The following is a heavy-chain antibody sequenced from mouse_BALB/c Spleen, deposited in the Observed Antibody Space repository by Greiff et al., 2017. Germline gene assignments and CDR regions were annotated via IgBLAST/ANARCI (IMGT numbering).Heavy chain of an antibody. CDR1: GYAFSSYW. CDR2: IYPGDGDT. CDR3: ARGVGWYFDV. D-gene: IGHD1-1*02. Sequence: QVQLQQSGAELVRPGSSVKISWKASGYAFSSYWMNWVKQRPGQGLEWIGQIYPGDGDTNYNGKFKGKATLTADKSSSTAYMQLSSLTSEDSAVYFCARGVGWYFDVWGAGTTVTVSS. J-gene: IGHJ1*01. V-gene: IGHV1-80*01.